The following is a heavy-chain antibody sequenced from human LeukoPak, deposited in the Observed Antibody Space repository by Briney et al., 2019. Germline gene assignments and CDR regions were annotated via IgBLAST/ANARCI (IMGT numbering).Heavy chain of an antibody. CDR3: SRDFNGRNDF. V-gene: IGHV3-74*01. D-gene: IGHD1-14*01. CDR1: GFTFSSNW. J-gene: IGHJ4*02. Sequence: GSLRLSCAASGFTFSSNWMHWVRQGPGKGLVWVSRINPDGSRTDYAESVKGRFTISRDNAKNTLSLEMNSLGDEDTAVYYCSRDFNGRNDFWGQGTLVTVSS. CDR2: INPDGSRT.